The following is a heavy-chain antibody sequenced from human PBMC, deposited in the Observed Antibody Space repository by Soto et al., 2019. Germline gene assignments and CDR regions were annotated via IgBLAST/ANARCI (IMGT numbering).Heavy chain of an antibody. J-gene: IGHJ1*01. D-gene: IGHD6-19*01. CDR1: GFTFSSYA. CDR3: AKDESDFGSSGWPGREYFQH. V-gene: IGHV3-23*01. CDR2: ISGSGGST. Sequence: HPGGSLRLSCAASGFTFSSYAMSWVRQAPGKGLEWVSAISGSGGSTYYADSVKGRFTISRDNSKNTLYLQMNSLRAEDTAVYYCAKDESDFGSSGWPGREYFQHWGQGTLVTVSS.